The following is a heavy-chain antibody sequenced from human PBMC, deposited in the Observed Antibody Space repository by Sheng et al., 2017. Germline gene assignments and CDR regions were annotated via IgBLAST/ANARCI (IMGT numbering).Heavy chain of an antibody. V-gene: IGHV4-59*12. Sequence: QVQLQESGPGLVKPSETLSLTCTVSGGSISSYYWSWIRQPPGKGLEWIGYIYYSGSTNYNPSLKSRVTISVDTSKNQFSLKLSSVTAADTAVYYCARWRSVVVPAAPLFAYYYMDVWGQGTTVTVSS. J-gene: IGHJ6*03. D-gene: IGHD2-2*01. CDR1: GGSISSYY. CDR3: ARWRSVVVPAAPLFAYYYMDV. CDR2: IYYSGST.